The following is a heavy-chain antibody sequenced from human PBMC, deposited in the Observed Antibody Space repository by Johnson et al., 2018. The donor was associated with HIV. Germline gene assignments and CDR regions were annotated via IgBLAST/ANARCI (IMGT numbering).Heavy chain of an antibody. Sequence: VQLVESGGGVERRGGSLRLSCAASGFTFDDYGMSWVRQAPGKGLEWVSGINWNGGSTGYADSVKGRFTISRDNPKNSLYLQMNSLRAEDGAVYYCAVLGSGCVDAFDVWGQGTMVTVS. CDR2: INWNGGST. CDR3: AVLGSGCVDAFDV. D-gene: IGHD2-8*01. J-gene: IGHJ3*01. CDR1: GFTFDDYG. V-gene: IGHV3-20*04.